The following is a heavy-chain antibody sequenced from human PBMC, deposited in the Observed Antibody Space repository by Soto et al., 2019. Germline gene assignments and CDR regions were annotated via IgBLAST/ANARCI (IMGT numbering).Heavy chain of an antibody. J-gene: IGHJ6*02. CDR1: GFTFNTYT. Sequence: EVQLVESGGGLVKPGGSLRLSCAASGFTFNTYTINWVRQAPGKGLEWVSSISSRSVYIYYADSVNGRFTISRDDARNSLYLQMNSLRAEDTAVYYCAREEVSRPNTYHGLDVWGQGTTVTVSS. CDR3: AREEVSRPNTYHGLDV. V-gene: IGHV3-21*01. CDR2: ISSRSVYI.